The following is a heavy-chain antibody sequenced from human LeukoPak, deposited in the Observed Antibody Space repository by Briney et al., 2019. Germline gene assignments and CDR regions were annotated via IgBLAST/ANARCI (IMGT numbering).Heavy chain of an antibody. CDR1: GGSISSSSYY. V-gene: IGHV4-39*07. CDR3: ARDLVGATTIDY. J-gene: IGHJ4*02. CDR2: IYYSGST. D-gene: IGHD1-26*01. Sequence: SSETLSLTCTVSGGSISSSSYYWGWIRQPPGKELEWIGSIYYSGSTYYNPSLKSRVTISVDTSKNQFSLKLSSVTAADTAVYYCARDLVGATTIDYWGQGTLVTVSS.